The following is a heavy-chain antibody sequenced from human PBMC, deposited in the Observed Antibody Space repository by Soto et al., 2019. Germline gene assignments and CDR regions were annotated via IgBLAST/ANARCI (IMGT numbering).Heavy chain of an antibody. CDR3: ARLPYSSSSGWAYYYYYMDV. CDR1: GGSISSYY. CDR2: IYYSGST. J-gene: IGHJ6*03. D-gene: IGHD6-6*01. Sequence: SETLSLTCTVSGGSISSYYWSWIRQPPGKGLEWIGYIYYSGSTNYNPSLKSRVTISVDTSKNQFSLKLSSVTAADTAVYYCARLPYSSSSGWAYYYYYMDVWGKGTTVTVS. V-gene: IGHV4-59*01.